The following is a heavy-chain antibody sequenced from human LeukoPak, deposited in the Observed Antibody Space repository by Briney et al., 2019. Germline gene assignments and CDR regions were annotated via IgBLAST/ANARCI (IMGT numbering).Heavy chain of an antibody. J-gene: IGHJ6*03. CDR1: GGSFSGYY. V-gene: IGHV4-34*01. Sequence: SETLSLTCAVDGGSFSGYYWSWIRQPPGKGLEWIGEINHSGSTNYNPSLKSRVTISVDTSKNQFSLKLSSVTAADTAVYYCARGGSSRLRVLMDVRGKGTTVTVSS. CDR3: ARGGSSRLRVLMDV. D-gene: IGHD4-17*01. CDR2: INHSGST.